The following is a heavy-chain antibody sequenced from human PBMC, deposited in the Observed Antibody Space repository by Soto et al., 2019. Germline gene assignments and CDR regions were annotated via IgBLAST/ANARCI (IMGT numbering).Heavy chain of an antibody. V-gene: IGHV4-38-2*01. CDR2: IYHSGST. Sequence: SETLSLTWAVSGYSISSGYYWGWIRQPPGKGLEWIGPIYHSGSTYYNPYLKSRLTISVDTSKNRFSLQLKAVATADSAIYYCARALYCSGGSCSPLRGMDVWGLGTTVTVSS. CDR3: ARALYCSGGSCSPLRGMDV. CDR1: GYSISSGYY. J-gene: IGHJ6*02. D-gene: IGHD2-15*01.